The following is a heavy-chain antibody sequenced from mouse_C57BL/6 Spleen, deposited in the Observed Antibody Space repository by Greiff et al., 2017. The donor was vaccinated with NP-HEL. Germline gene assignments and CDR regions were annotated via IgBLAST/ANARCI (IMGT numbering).Heavy chain of an antibody. CDR2: INPCNGGT. J-gene: IGHJ4*01. D-gene: IGHD1-1*01. Sequence: QVQLQQSGTELVKPGASVKLSCKASGYTFTSYWMHWVKQRPGQGLEWIGNINPCNGGTNYNEKFKSKATLTVDKSSSTAYMQLSSLTSEDSAVYYCARGRDKVLYGSSYYAMDYWGQGTSVTVSS. V-gene: IGHV1-53*01. CDR3: ARGRDKVLYGSSYYAMDY. CDR1: GYTFTSYW.